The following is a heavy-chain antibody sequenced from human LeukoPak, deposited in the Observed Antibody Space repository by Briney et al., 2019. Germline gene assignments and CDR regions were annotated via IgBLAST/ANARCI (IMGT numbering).Heavy chain of an antibody. CDR1: GFTFSSYG. Sequence: GGSLRLSCAASGFTFSSYGMHWVRQAPGKGLEWVAVISYDGSNKYYADSVKGRFTISRDNSKNTLYLQMNSLRAEDTAVYYCAKNRGSGYDVGPLTLWAQGTLVTVSS. D-gene: IGHD5-12*01. J-gene: IGHJ4*02. CDR3: AKNRGSGYDVGPLTL. CDR2: ISYDGSNK. V-gene: IGHV3-30*18.